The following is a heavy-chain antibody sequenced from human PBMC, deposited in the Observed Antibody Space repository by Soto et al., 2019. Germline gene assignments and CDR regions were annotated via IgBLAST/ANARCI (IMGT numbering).Heavy chain of an antibody. CDR3: ARVGRGGHNYDFWSGYYTTEEQVLKGDYYYYMDV. CDR2: IYYSGST. CDR1: GGSISSYY. V-gene: IGHV4-59*01. J-gene: IGHJ6*03. D-gene: IGHD3-3*01. Sequence: SETLSLTCTVSGGSISSYYWSWIRQPPGKGLEWIGYIYYSGSTNYNPSLKSRVTISVDTSKNQFSLKLSSVTAADTAVYYCARVGRGGHNYDFWSGYYTTEEQVLKGDYYYYMDVWGKGTTVTVSS.